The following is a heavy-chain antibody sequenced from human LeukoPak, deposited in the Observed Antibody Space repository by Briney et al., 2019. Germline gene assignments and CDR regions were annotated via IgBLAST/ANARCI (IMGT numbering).Heavy chain of an antibody. CDR1: GFTFSNAW. J-gene: IGHJ3*02. D-gene: IGHD1-26*01. Sequence: GGSLRLSCAASGFTFSNAWVSWVRQAPGKGLEWVGRIKSKTDGGTTDYAAPVKGRFTISRDDSKNTLYLQMNSLRAEDTAVYYCARYRFVVGATDSFDIWGQGTMVTVSS. V-gene: IGHV3-15*01. CDR3: ARYRFVVGATDSFDI. CDR2: IKSKTDGGTT.